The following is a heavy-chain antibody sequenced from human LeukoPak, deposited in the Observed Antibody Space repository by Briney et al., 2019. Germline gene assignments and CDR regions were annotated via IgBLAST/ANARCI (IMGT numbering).Heavy chain of an antibody. CDR3: AKDFYDSSGYYYGYYYYGMDV. CDR2: ISWNSGSK. Sequence: GGSLRLSCAASGFTFEDYVMHWVRQAPGKGLEWVSGISWNSGSKGYADSVKGRFTISRDNAKNSLYLQMNSLRAEDTALYYCAKDFYDSSGYYYGYYYYGMDVWGQGTTVTVSS. D-gene: IGHD3-22*01. V-gene: IGHV3-9*01. J-gene: IGHJ6*02. CDR1: GFTFEDYV.